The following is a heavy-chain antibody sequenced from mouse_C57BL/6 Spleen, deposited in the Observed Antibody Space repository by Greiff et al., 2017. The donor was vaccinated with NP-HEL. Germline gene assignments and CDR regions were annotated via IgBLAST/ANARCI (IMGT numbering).Heavy chain of an antibody. V-gene: IGHV1-15*01. J-gene: IGHJ3*01. CDR1: GYTFTDYE. CDR3: TRSEYYGSSWFAY. D-gene: IGHD1-1*01. CDR2: IDPETGGT. Sequence: QVQLQQSGAELVRPGASVTLSCKASGYTFTDYEMHWVKQTPVHGLEWIGAIDPETGGTAYNQKFKGKAILTADKSSSTAYMELRSLTSEDSAVYYCTRSEYYGSSWFAYWGQGTLVTVSA.